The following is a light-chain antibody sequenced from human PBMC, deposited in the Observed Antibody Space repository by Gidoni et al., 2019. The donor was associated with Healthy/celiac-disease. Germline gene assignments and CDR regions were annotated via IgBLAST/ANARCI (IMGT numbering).Light chain of an antibody. V-gene: IGKV3-20*01. CDR3: QQYGSSPLT. J-gene: IGKJ4*01. CDR2: GAS. Sequence: ELVLTHSPGTLSLSPGERATLSCRASQSVSSSYLAWYQQKPGQAPRLLSYGASSRATGIPDRFSGSGSGTDFTLTISRLEPEDFAVYYCQQYGSSPLTFGGGTKVEIK. CDR1: QSVSSSY.